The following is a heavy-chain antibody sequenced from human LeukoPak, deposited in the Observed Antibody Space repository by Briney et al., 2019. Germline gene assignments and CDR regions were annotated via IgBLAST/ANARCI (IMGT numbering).Heavy chain of an antibody. V-gene: IGHV3-23*01. CDR3: AKDRSLIVVVMAFHY. J-gene: IGHJ4*02. Sequence: PGGSLRLSCAASGFTFTAYAMSWVRQAPGKGLEWVSTISARGDSTYYAHSVWGRFTISRDNSKNTLFLQMNSLRAEDTAVYYCAKDRSLIVVVMAFHYWGQGTLVTVSS. CDR2: ISARGDST. D-gene: IGHD3-22*01. CDR1: GFTFTAYA.